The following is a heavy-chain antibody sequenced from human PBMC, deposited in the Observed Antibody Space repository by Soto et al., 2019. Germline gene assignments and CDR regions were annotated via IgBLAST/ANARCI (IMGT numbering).Heavy chain of an antibody. CDR2: ISSSSSTI. CDR1: GFTFSSYS. CDR3: AREVEYYYGSGSYYYGY. D-gene: IGHD3-10*01. J-gene: IGHJ4*02. Sequence: GGSLRLSCAASGFTFSSYSMNWVRQAPGKGLEWVSYISSSSSTIYYADSVQGRFNISRDNAKNSQYLQMNSLRDEDTAVYYCAREVEYYYGSGSYYYGYWGQGTLVTVSS. V-gene: IGHV3-48*02.